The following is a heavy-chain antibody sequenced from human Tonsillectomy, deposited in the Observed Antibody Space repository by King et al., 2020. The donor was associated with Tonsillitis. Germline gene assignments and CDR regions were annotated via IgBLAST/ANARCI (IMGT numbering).Heavy chain of an antibody. CDR3: AKARGGRSLYYYYGMDV. CDR2: ISYDGTNT. V-gene: IGHV3-30*18. CDR1: GFTFSSYG. D-gene: IGHD2-15*01. Sequence: HVQLVESGGGVVQPGRSLRLSCVASGFTFSSYGIHWVRQAPGTGLEWVAVISYDGTNTTYADSVKGRFTISRDNSKNTLYLQMSSLRPEDTAVYYCAKARGGRSLYYYYGMDVWGQGTTVTVSS. J-gene: IGHJ6*02.